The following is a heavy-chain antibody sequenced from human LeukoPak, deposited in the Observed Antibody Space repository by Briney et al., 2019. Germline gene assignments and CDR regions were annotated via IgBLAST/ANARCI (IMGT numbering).Heavy chain of an antibody. V-gene: IGHV4-34*01. D-gene: IGHD6-19*01. J-gene: IGHJ5*02. Sequence: GSLRLSCAASGFTFRSYAMDWVRQPPGEGLEWIGEINHSGSTNYNPSLKSRVTISVDTSKNHFSLKLSSVTAADTAVYYCARRSRVAVAGILCFDPWGQGTLVTVSS. CDR3: ARRSRVAVAGILCFDP. CDR1: GFTFRSYA. CDR2: INHSGST.